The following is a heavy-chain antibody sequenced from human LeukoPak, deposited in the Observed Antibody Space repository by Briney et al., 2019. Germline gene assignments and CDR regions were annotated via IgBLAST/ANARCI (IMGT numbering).Heavy chain of an antibody. D-gene: IGHD1-14*01. CDR1: GGTFSSYA. Sequence: SVKVSCKASGGTFSSYAISWVRQAPGQGLEWMGGIIPIFGTANYAQKFQGRVTITADEPTSTAYMELSSLRSEDTAVYYCAREGARTRVGDYWGQGTLVTVSS. CDR2: IIPIFGTA. J-gene: IGHJ4*02. V-gene: IGHV1-69*13. CDR3: AREGARTRVGDY.